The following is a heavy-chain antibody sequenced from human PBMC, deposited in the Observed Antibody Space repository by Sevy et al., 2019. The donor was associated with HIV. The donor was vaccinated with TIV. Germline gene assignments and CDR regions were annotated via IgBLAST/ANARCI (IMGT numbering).Heavy chain of an antibody. CDR3: ARVAVSYCTNDCYHRFDY. D-gene: IGHD2-8*01. Sequence: GGSLGLSCAVSGFSFSHYAFTWVRQAPGKGLEWVSLISNDGTYNYYADSVKGRFTSSRDNSKSTLYLQMNSLRGNDTAVYYCARVAVSYCTNDCYHRFDYWGPGALVTVSS. CDR1: GFSFSHYA. J-gene: IGHJ4*02. V-gene: IGHV3-30-3*01. CDR2: ISNDGTYN.